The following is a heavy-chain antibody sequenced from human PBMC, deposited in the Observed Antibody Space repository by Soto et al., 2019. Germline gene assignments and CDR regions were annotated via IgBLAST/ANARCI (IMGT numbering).Heavy chain of an antibody. Sequence: SETLSLTCTVAGGSINSFYWDWFRQPPGKGLEWIGYIYFTGSTNYNPSLTSRVTISVDSSKRQFSLRLTSVSAADTAVYFCARHMAPGGTGNFDSWSQGLLVTVSS. CDR2: IYFTGST. J-gene: IGHJ4*02. V-gene: IGHV4-59*01. CDR1: GGSINSFY. D-gene: IGHD3-10*01. CDR3: ARHMAPGGTGNFDS.